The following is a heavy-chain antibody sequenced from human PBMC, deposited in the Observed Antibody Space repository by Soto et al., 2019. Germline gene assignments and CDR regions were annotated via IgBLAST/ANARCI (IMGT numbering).Heavy chain of an antibody. Sequence: PSETLSLTCTVSGGSISPFYWSWVRQPPGKGLEWIGYLYYSGNTNYNPSLKSRVTISVDASKNQVSLRLTSVTAADTAVYYCARVGGVAARPFDYWGQGTVVTVSS. CDR2: LYYSGNT. CDR3: ARVGGVAARPFDY. V-gene: IGHV4-59*01. CDR1: GGSISPFY. D-gene: IGHD2-15*01. J-gene: IGHJ4*02.